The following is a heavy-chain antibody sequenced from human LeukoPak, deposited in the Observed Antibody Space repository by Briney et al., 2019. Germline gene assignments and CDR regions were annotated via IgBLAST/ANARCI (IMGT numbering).Heavy chain of an antibody. D-gene: IGHD3-22*01. J-gene: IGHJ4*02. CDR2: MYLSGTT. Sequence: TSETLSLTCTVSGDSINSLDLWSWVRQPPGKGLEWIGEMYLSGTTHSNPSVKSRVTISIGKSKNQFFLNLSSVTAADTAVYYCAGLVGRYSSGLYYYYFDYWGQGTLVTVSS. CDR3: AGLVGRYSSGLYYYYFDY. CDR1: GDSINSLDL. V-gene: IGHV4-4*02.